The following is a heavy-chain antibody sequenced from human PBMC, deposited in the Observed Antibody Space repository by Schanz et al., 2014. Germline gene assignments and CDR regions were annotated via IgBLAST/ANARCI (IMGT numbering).Heavy chain of an antibody. Sequence: VQLVESGGGVVQPGRSLRLSCAASGFTFSSYGMHWVRQAPGKGLEWVSALSGSGGSTYYADSVKGRFTISRDNSKNTLYLQMNSLRAEDTSVYYCAKDSTHIDIVLVPTAIDYWGQGTLVTVSS. D-gene: IGHD2-2*01. CDR1: GFTFSSYG. CDR3: AKDSTHIDIVLVPTAIDY. CDR2: LSGSGGST. V-gene: IGHV3-23*04. J-gene: IGHJ4*02.